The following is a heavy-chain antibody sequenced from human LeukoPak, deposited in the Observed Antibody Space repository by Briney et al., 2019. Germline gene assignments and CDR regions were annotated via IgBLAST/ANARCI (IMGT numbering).Heavy chain of an antibody. CDR1: GYTFTSYA. D-gene: IGHD5-24*01. CDR2: INTNTGNP. Sequence: ASVKVSCKASGYTFTSYAMNWVRQAPGQGLEWMGWINTNTGNPTYAQGFTGRFVFSLDTSVSTAYLQISSLKAEDTAVYYCARATSQERWLPFDPFDYWGQGTLVTVSS. CDR3: ARATSQERWLPFDPFDY. J-gene: IGHJ4*02. V-gene: IGHV7-4-1*02.